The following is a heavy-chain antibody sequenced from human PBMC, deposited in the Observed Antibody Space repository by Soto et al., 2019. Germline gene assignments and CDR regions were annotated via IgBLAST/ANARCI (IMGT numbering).Heavy chain of an antibody. D-gene: IGHD5-18*01. Sequence: NPPETLSRTCAVSGGSISSGGYSWICIRVTPGKGLESIAYIHHRGTTSDNPSRKSQVTISVDTSENYLTLKLSPVTAADTAVYYFARRYGNSLDYWGQGTLVTVSS. CDR1: GGSISSGGYS. V-gene: IGHV4-61*08. CDR2: IHHRGTT. J-gene: IGHJ4*02. CDR3: ARRYGNSLDY.